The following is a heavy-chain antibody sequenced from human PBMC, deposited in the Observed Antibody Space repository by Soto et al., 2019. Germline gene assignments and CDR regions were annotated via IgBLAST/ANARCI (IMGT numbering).Heavy chain of an antibody. CDR1: GYTFTSYY. D-gene: IGHD3-16*01. CDR3: ATLGLGHQISLVPG. J-gene: IGHJ4*02. Sequence: QVQLVQSGAEVKKPGASVKVSCKASGYTFTSYYMHWVRQAPGQGLEWMGIINPSGGSTSYAQKFQGRVTMARHTSTSTVYLELSSLRSEYTAVYYCATLGLGHQISLVPGWGQGTLVTVSS. V-gene: IGHV1-46*01. CDR2: INPSGGST.